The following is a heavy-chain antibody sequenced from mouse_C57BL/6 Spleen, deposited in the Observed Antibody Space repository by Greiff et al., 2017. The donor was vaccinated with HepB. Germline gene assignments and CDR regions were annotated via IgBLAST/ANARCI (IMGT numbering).Heavy chain of an antibody. CDR1: GYTFTDYY. CDR3: ARSVGYYENWYFDV. Sequence: VQLVESGAELVRPGASVKLSCKASGYTFTDYYINWVKQRPGQGLEWIARIYPGSGNTYYNEKFKGKATLTAEKSSSTAYMQLSSLTSEDSAVYFCARSVGYYENWYFDVWGTGTTVTVSS. D-gene: IGHD2-3*01. J-gene: IGHJ1*03. CDR2: IYPGSGNT. V-gene: IGHV1-76*01.